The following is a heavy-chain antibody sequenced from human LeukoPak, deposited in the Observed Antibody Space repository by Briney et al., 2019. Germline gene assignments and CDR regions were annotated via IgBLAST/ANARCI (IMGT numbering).Heavy chain of an antibody. CDR2: FDPEDGET. D-gene: IGHD3-22*01. CDR3: ATDRGPYYYDRSDPTAY. CDR1: GYTLTELS. V-gene: IGHV1-24*01. Sequence: SVKVSCKVSGYTLTELSMHWVRQAPGKGLEWMGGFDPEDGETIYAQKFQGRVTMTEDTSTDTAYMELSSLRSEDTAVYYCATDRGPYYYDRSDPTAYWGQGTLVTVSS. J-gene: IGHJ4*02.